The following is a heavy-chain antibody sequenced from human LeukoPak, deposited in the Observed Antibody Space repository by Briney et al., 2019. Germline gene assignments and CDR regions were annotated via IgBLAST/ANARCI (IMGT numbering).Heavy chain of an antibody. CDR2: IGTAGDT. CDR1: GFTFSSYD. Sequence: GGSLRLSCAASGFTFSSYDMRWVRQATGKGLEWVSAIGTAGDTYYPGSVKGRFTISRENAKNSLYLQMNSLRAGDTAVYYCARVYYDSSGYYYFDYWGQGTLVTVSS. CDR3: ARVYYDSSGYYYFDY. V-gene: IGHV3-13*01. J-gene: IGHJ4*02. D-gene: IGHD3-22*01.